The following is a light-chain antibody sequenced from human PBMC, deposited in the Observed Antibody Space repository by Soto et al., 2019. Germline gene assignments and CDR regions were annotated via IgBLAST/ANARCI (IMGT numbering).Light chain of an antibody. V-gene: IGLV1-44*01. CDR1: SSNIGSNT. Sequence: QSVLTQPPSASGTPGQRVTISCSGSSSNIGSNTVNWYQQLPGTAPKLFIYSNNQRPSGVPDRFSGSKSGTSAFLAISGLQSEDEADYYCAVWDDSLNGVVFGGGTKLTVL. CDR3: AVWDDSLNGVV. CDR2: SNN. J-gene: IGLJ2*01.